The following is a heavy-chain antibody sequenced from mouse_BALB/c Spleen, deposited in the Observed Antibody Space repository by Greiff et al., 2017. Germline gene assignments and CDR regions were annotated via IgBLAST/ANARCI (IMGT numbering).Heavy chain of an antibody. CDR3: ARRRDYYAMDY. CDR2: IWAGGST. J-gene: IGHJ4*01. Sequence: VQLQESGPGLVAPSQSLSITCTVSGFSLTSYGVHWVRQPPGKGLEWLGVIWAGGSTNYNSALMSRLSISKDNSKSQVFLKMNSLQTDDTAMYYCARRRDYYAMDYWGQGTSVTVSS. V-gene: IGHV2-9*02. CDR1: GFSLTSYG.